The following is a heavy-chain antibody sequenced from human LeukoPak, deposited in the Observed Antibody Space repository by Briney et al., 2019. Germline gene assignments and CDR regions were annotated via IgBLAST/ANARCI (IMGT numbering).Heavy chain of an antibody. CDR2: INPNSGGT. V-gene: IGHV1-2*02. Sequence: ASEKVSCKASGYTFTGYYMHWVRQAPGQGLEWMGWINPNSGGTNYAQKFQGRVTMTRDTSISTAYMELSRLRSDDTAVYYCARDGLGDYYGSGSSLRYNWFDPWGQGTLVTVSS. CDR3: ARDGLGDYYGSGSSLRYNWFDP. J-gene: IGHJ5*02. D-gene: IGHD3-10*01. CDR1: GYTFTGYY.